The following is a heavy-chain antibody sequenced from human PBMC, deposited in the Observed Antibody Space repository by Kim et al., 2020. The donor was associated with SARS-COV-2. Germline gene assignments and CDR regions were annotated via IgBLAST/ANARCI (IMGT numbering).Heavy chain of an antibody. J-gene: IGHJ4*02. CDR3: ARVRVSITMIVVVREPPAY. D-gene: IGHD3-22*01. Sequence: GGSLRLSCAASGFTFSDYYMSWIRQAPGKGLEWVSYISSSGGSIYYADSVKGRFTISRDNAKNSLYLQMNSLRAEDTAVYYCARVRVSITMIVVVREPPAYGGQGPLVRVSS. CDR1: GFTFSDYY. V-gene: IGHV3-11*01. CDR2: ISSSGGSI.